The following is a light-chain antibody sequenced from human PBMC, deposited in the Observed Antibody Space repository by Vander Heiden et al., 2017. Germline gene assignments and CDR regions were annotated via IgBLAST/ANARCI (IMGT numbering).Light chain of an antibody. J-gene: IGKJ4*01. Sequence: EIVLTQSPATLSLSPGERATLSCRASQSVSSYLAWYQQKPGQAPRLLIYGASNRATGVPARFSGSGSERDFTLTISSLEPEDFAIYYCQQRSNWPAAFGGGTMVEIK. CDR1: QSVSSY. CDR2: GAS. CDR3: QQRSNWPAA. V-gene: IGKV3-11*02.